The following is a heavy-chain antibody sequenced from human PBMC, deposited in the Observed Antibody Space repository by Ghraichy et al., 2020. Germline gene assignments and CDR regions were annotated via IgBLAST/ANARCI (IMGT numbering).Heavy chain of an antibody. CDR3: ARVFYYGSGSYYDY. D-gene: IGHD3-10*01. Sequence: GGSLRLSCAASGFTFSSYSMNWVRQAPGKGLEWVSSISSSSSYIYYADSVKGRFTIPRDNAKNSLYLQMNSLRAEDMAVYYCARVFYYGSGSYYDYWGQGTLVTVSS. J-gene: IGHJ4*02. V-gene: IGHV3-21*01. CDR2: ISSSSSYI. CDR1: GFTFSSYS.